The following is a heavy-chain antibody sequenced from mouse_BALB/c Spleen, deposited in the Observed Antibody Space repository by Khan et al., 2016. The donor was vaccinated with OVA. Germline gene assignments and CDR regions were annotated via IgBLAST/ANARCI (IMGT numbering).Heavy chain of an antibody. V-gene: IGHV2-6-1*01. CDR3: ARQPYYHYYIMDY. J-gene: IGHJ4*01. Sequence: VQLQESGPGLVAPSQSLSITCTISGFSLTDYGVHWVRQPPGKGLEWLVVIWSDGTTTYNSALKSRLIISKDNSKSQVFLKMYSLQTDDTAMYYCARQPYYHYYIMDYWGQGTSVTVSS. D-gene: IGHD2-10*01. CDR1: GFSLTDYG. CDR2: IWSDGTT.